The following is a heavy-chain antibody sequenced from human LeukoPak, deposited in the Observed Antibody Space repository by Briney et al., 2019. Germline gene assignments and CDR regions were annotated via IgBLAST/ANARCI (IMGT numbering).Heavy chain of an antibody. D-gene: IGHD1-26*01. CDR3: ARDRGVGATNPHY. Sequence: GASVKVSCKASGYTFTGYYMHWVRQAPGQGLEWMGWINPNSGGTNYAQKFQGRATMTRDTSISTAYMELSRLRSDDTAVYYYARDRGVGATNPHYWGQGTLVTVSS. CDR1: GYTFTGYY. V-gene: IGHV1-2*02. J-gene: IGHJ4*02. CDR2: INPNSGGT.